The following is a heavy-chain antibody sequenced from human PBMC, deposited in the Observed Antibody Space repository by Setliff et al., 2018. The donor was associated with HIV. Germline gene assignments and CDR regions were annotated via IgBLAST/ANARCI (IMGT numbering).Heavy chain of an antibody. D-gene: IGHD3-10*01. CDR1: DTSINSYY. V-gene: IGHV4-4*09. CDR2: IFASGDT. J-gene: IGHJ5*02. Sequence: PSETLSLTCTVSDTSINSYYWNWIRQPPGKGLEWIVFIFASGDTKYNPSLQSRGSMSIDTSTNQFSLKLRSVTAADTAIYYCASRIDNSGNFPDQNWLDPWGQGSQVNVTS. CDR3: ASRIDNSGNFPDQNWLDP.